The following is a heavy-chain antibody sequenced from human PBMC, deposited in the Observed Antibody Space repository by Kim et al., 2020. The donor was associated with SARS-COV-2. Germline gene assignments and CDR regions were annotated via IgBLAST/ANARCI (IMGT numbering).Heavy chain of an antibody. CDR1: GGSFSGYY. CDR2: INHSGST. V-gene: IGHV4-34*01. Sequence: SETLSLTCAVYGGSFSGYYWSWIRQPPGKGLEWIGEINHSGSTNYNPSLKSRVTISVDTSKNQFSLKLSSVTAADTAVYYCARSTLGYCSGGSCYSLAFDIWGQGTMVTVSS. J-gene: IGHJ3*02. CDR3: ARSTLGYCSGGSCYSLAFDI. D-gene: IGHD2-15*01.